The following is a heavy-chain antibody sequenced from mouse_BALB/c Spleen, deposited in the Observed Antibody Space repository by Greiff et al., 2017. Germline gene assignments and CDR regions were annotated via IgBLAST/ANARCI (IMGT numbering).Heavy chain of an antibody. CDR2: ISSGGGSA. CDR1: GFAFSSYD. D-gene: IGHD1-2*01. V-gene: IGHV5-12-1*01. Sequence: DVMLVESGGGLVKPGGSLKLSCAASGFAFSSYDMSWVRQTPEKRLEWVAYISSGGGSAYYPDTVKGRFTISRDNAKNTLYLQMSSLKSEDTAMYYCARHDYGYGIFAYWGQGTLVTVSA. CDR3: ARHDYGYGIFAY. J-gene: IGHJ3*01.